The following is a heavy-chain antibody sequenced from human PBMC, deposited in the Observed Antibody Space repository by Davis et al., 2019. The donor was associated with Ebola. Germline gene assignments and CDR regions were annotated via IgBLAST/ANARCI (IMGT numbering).Heavy chain of an antibody. D-gene: IGHD3-10*01. CDR2: INHSGST. J-gene: IGHJ4*02. V-gene: IGHV4-34*01. Sequence: SETLSLTCAVYGGSFSGYYWSWIRQPPGKGLEWIGEINHSGSTNYNPSLKSRVTISVDTSKNQFSLKLSSVTAAETAVYYCARAPWYYGSGSRYYFDYWGQGTLVTVSS. CDR3: ARAPWYYGSGSRYYFDY. CDR1: GGSFSGYY.